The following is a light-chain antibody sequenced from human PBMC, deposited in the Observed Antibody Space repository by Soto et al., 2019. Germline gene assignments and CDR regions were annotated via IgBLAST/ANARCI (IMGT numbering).Light chain of an antibody. V-gene: IGKV1-39*01. CDR3: QQGYTTPRWLS. J-gene: IGKJ4*01. CDR1: QPISNY. CDR2: AAS. Sequence: DIQMTQSPSSLSASVGDTVTITCRASQPISNYLNWYKQKPGRAPELLIYAASYLQSGVPSRFSGSGSGTEFSLTIKSLQPEDFATYYCQQGYTTPRWLSFGGGTKVDIK.